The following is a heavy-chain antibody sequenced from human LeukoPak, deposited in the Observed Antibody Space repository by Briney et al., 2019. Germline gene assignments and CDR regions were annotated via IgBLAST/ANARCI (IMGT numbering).Heavy chain of an antibody. V-gene: IGHV3-48*03. D-gene: IGHD3-22*01. CDR2: ISSSGSTI. Sequence: GGSLRLSCAASGFTFSSYEMNWVRQAPGKGLEWVSYISSSGSTIYYADSVKGRFTTSRDNAKNSLYLQMNSLRAEDTAVYYCAREADSSGYYHGYYWGQGTLVTVSS. CDR1: GFTFSSYE. CDR3: AREADSSGYYHGYY. J-gene: IGHJ4*02.